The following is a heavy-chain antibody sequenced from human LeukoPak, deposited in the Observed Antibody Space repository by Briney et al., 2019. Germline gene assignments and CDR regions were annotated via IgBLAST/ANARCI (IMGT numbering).Heavy chain of an antibody. CDR3: ARLGLAFDI. CDR1: GGSFSGYY. J-gene: IGHJ3*02. V-gene: IGHV4-34*01. CDR2: INHSGST. Sequence: SETLSLTCAVYGGSFSGYYWSWIRQPPGKGLEWIGEINHSGSTNYNPSLESRVTISVDTSKNQFSLKLSSVTAADTAVYYCARLGLAFDIWGQGTMVTVSS.